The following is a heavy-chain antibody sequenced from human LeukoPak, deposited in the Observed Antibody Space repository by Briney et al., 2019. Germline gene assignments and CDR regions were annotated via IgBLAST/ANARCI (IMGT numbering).Heavy chain of an antibody. V-gene: IGHV4-59*08. CDR1: GGSISSYY. D-gene: IGHD4-17*01. J-gene: IGHJ4*02. CDR2: IYYSGST. CDR3: ARSDYGSDFDY. Sequence: SETLSLTCTVSGGSISSYYWSWIRQPPGKGLEWIEYIYYSGSTNYNPSLKSRVTISVDTSKNQFSLKLSSVTAADTAVYYCARSDYGSDFDYWGQGTLVTVSS.